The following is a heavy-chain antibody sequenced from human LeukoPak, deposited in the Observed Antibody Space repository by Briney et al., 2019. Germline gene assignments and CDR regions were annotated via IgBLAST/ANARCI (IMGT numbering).Heavy chain of an antibody. D-gene: IGHD5-18*01. CDR2: ISSSSSTI. Sequence: PGGSLRLSCAASGFTFSSYRMNWVRQAPGKGLEWVSYISSSSSTIYYADSVKGRFTISRDNAKTSLYLQMNTLRAEDTAVYYCARHLSGVTGYTYGRGIDYWGQGTLVTVSS. CDR1: GFTFSSYR. CDR3: ARHLSGVTGYTYGRGIDY. V-gene: IGHV3-48*04. J-gene: IGHJ4*02.